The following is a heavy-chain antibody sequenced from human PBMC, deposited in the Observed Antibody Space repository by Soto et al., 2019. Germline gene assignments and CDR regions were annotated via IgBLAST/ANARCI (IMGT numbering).Heavy chain of an antibody. D-gene: IGHD2-2*01. J-gene: IGHJ4*02. CDR3: ARRMDLGLVPAAPCDY. CDR2: IIPIFGTA. Sequence: QVQLVQSGAEVKKPGSSVKVSCKASGGTFSSYAISWVRQAPGQGLEWMGGIIPIFGTANYAQKFQGRVTITADESTSSAYMELSSLRSEDTAVYYCARRMDLGLVPAAPCDYWGQGTLVTVSS. V-gene: IGHV1-69*12. CDR1: GGTFSSYA.